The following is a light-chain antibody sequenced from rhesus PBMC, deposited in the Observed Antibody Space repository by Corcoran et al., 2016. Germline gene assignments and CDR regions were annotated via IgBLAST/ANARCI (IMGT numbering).Light chain of an antibody. CDR3: QQGNSFPPT. CDR1: SSVSTTY. CDR2: RKS. Sequence: EIVLTQSPTSMAVSQGERVTISCTASSSVSTTYLHCYQQKPEVPPRLLDLRKSSLSFGVPSRVSGSGSGTSYTLASNSMEAEDAANYYCQQGNSFPPTFGQGTKVDIK. V-gene: IGKV3-35*01. J-gene: IGKJ1*01.